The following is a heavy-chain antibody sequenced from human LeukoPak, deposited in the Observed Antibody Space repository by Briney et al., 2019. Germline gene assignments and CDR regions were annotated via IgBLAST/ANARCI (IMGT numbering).Heavy chain of an antibody. D-gene: IGHD5-18*01. CDR3: ARDLAYSRLDY. CDR1: GFTFRNYV. Sequence: GGSLRLSCAASGFTFRNYVIHWVRQAPGKGLEWVASINPDGNKKYSADSVKGRFTISRDNAENSLYLQMNSLRVEDTAFYYCARDLAYSRLDYWGQGMLVTVSS. CDR2: INPDGNKK. V-gene: IGHV3-7*01. J-gene: IGHJ4*02.